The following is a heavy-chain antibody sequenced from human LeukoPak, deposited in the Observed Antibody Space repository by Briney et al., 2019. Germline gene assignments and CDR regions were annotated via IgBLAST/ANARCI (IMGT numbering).Heavy chain of an antibody. CDR3: ARPGVNTLLAFDI. CDR1: GFTFKNYG. D-gene: IGHD2-15*01. Sequence: GGSLRLSCAASGFTFKNYGIHWVRQAPGKGLEWVANIKQDGSEKYYVDSVKGRFTISRDNAKNSLYLQMNSLRAEDTAVYYCARPGVNTLLAFDIWGQGTMVTVSS. V-gene: IGHV3-7*01. CDR2: IKQDGSEK. J-gene: IGHJ3*02.